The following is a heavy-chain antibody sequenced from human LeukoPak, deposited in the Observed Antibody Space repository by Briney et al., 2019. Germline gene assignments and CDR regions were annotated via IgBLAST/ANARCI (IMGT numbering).Heavy chain of an antibody. Sequence: PSETLSLTCTVSGVSIDTYYWNWIRQPPGKGLEWIGYVLHTGSTNYNTSFKSRVSISVETSKYQFSHRLSSVNTAETDVYYGARDGGSQPFSYYWGQGTLVTASS. CDR1: GVSIDTYY. J-gene: IGHJ4*02. V-gene: IGHV4-59*01. D-gene: IGHD1-26*01. CDR2: VLHTGST. CDR3: ARDGGSQPFSYY.